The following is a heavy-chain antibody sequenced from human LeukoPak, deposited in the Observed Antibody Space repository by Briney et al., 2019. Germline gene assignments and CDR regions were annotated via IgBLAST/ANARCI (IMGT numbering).Heavy chain of an antibody. CDR3: ARDGARSTVVSGIYYYYYYYMDV. V-gene: IGHV4-4*02. J-gene: IGHJ6*03. CDR2: IYHSGST. D-gene: IGHD4-23*01. Sequence: PSGTLSLTCAVSGGSISSRNWWSWVRQPPGKGLEWIGEIYHSGSTNYNPSLKTRVTISVDTSKNQFSLKLSSVTAADTAVYYCARDGARSTVVSGIYYYYYYYMDVWGKGTTVTISS. CDR1: GGSISSRNW.